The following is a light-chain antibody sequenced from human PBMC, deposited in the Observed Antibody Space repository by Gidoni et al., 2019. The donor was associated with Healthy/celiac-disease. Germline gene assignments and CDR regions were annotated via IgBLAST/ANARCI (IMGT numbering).Light chain of an antibody. CDR1: SSDVGGYNY. V-gene: IGLV2-8*01. CDR3: SSYAGSLVV. J-gene: IGLJ2*01. CDR2: EVS. Sequence: QSALTHPPSASGSPGQSVTISCTGTSSDVGGYNYFSWYQQHPGKAPKLMIYEVSKRPSGVPDRFSGSKSGNTASLTVSGLQAEDEADYYCSSYAGSLVVFGGGTKLTVL.